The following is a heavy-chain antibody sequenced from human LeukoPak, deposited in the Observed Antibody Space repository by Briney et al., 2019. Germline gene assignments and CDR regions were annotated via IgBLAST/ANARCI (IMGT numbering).Heavy chain of an antibody. CDR3: ARGSQPYNSASREAFDY. J-gene: IGHJ4*02. CDR2: IISSSSTI. CDR1: GFSFNTYS. Sequence: GGSLTLSWPPAGFSFNTYSINWVRPPPGRLREWILYIISSSSTIYYADSVKGRFTISRANAKNSLYLQMNSLRAEDTAVYYCARGSQPYNSASREAFDYWGQGTLVTVSS. V-gene: IGHV3-48*01. D-gene: IGHD3-22*01.